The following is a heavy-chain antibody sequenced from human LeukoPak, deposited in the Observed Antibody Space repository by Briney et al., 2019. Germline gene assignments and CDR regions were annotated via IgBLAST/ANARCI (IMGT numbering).Heavy chain of an antibody. V-gene: IGHV3-48*01. J-gene: IGHJ4*02. D-gene: IGHD1-1*01. Sequence: GGSLRLSCAASGFTFSSYSMNWVRQAPGRGLEWVSYISSSGSTTYYADSVKGRFTNSRDNAKNTIFLQMNSLRVEDTAVYYCAKGISADGYNFERGADYWGQGAQVIVSS. CDR1: GFTFSSYS. CDR3: AKGISADGYNFERGADY. CDR2: ISSSGSTT.